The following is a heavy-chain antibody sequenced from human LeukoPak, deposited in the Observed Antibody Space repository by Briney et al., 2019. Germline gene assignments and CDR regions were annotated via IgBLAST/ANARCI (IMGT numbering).Heavy chain of an antibody. D-gene: IGHD6-19*01. J-gene: IGHJ5*02. CDR1: GGSISSSNW. V-gene: IGHV4-4*02. CDR3: ARDFGIAVGKTWFDP. CDR2: IYHSGST. Sequence: SETLSLTCAVSGGSISSSNWWSWVRQPPGKGLEWIGEIYHSGSTNYNPSLKSRVTISVDKSKNQFSLKLSSVTAADTAVYYCARDFGIAVGKTWFDPWGQGTLVTVSS.